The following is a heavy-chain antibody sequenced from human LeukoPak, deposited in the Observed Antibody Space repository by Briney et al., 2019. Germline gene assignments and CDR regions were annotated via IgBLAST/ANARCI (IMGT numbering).Heavy chain of an antibody. Sequence: GGSLRLSCTASGFTFGDYAMSWVRQAPGKGLEWVGFIRSKAYGGTTEYAASVKGRFTISRDDSKSIAYLQMNSLKTEDTAVYYCTRGTAMVTDYWGQGTLVAVSS. D-gene: IGHD5-18*01. CDR3: TRGTAMVTDY. J-gene: IGHJ4*02. V-gene: IGHV3-49*04. CDR1: GFTFGDYA. CDR2: IRSKAYGGTT.